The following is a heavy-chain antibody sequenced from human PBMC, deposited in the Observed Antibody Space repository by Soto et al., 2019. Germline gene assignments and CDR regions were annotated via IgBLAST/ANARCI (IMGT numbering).Heavy chain of an antibody. CDR1: GFTFSSYA. J-gene: IGHJ4*02. CDR2: ISYDGSNK. Sequence: QVQLVESGGGVVQPGRSLRLSCAASGFTFSSYAMHWVRQAPGKGLEWVAVISYDGSNKYYADSVKGRFTISRDNSKNTLYLQMNSLRAEDTAVYYCARTLGSDYWGQGTLVTVSS. D-gene: IGHD5-12*01. CDR3: ARTLGSDY. V-gene: IGHV3-30-3*01.